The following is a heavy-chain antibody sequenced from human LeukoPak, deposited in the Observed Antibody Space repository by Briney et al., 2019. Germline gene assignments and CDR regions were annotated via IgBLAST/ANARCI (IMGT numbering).Heavy chain of an antibody. CDR1: GGSISSSSYY. CDR3: ARESYLTMATVPFDY. V-gene: IGHV4-39*02. Sequence: PSETLSLTCTVSGGSISSSSYYWGWIRQPPGEELEWIGSIYYSGSTYYNPSLKSRVTISVDTSKNQFSLKLSSVTAADTAVYYCARESYLTMATVPFDYWGQGTLVTVSS. D-gene: IGHD5-24*01. CDR2: IYYSGST. J-gene: IGHJ4*02.